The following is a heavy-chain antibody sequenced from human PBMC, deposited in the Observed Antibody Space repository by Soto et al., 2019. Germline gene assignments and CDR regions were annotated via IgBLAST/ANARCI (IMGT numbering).Heavy chain of an antibody. J-gene: IGHJ4*02. Sequence: KQSQTLSLTCAISGDSVSSNSAAWNWIRQSPSRGLEWLGRTYYRSKWYNDYAVSVKSRITINPDTSKNQFSLQLNSVTPEDTAVYYCARGGTLWGSRYFDYWGQGTLVTVSS. CDR2: TYYRSKWYN. D-gene: IGHD1-1*01. CDR3: ARGGTLWGSRYFDY. V-gene: IGHV6-1*01. CDR1: GDSVSSNSAA.